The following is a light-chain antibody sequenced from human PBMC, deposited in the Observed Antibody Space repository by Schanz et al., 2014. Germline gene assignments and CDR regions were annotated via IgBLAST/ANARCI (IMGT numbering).Light chain of an antibody. CDR3: SSYTSTHTL. CDR1: SSDLGGYNY. Sequence: QSALTQPASVSGSPGQSITISCTGTSSDLGGYNYVSWYQQHPGKAPKLMIYDVSNRPSGVSIRFSGSKSGNTASLTISGLQAEDEADYYCSSYTSTHTLFGGGTKLTVL. CDR2: DVS. V-gene: IGLV2-14*01. J-gene: IGLJ2*01.